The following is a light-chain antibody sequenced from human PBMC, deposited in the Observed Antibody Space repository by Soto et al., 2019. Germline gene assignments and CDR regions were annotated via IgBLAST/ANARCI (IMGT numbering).Light chain of an antibody. CDR1: QSLLHSNGYNY. CDR3: MQALHTPYT. Sequence: DIVMTQSPLSLPVTPGEPASISCRSSQSLLHSNGYNYLDWYLQKPGQSPQLLIYLGSNLASGVRDRFSGNGSGTDFTLKISRVEAEDVGVYYCMQALHTPYTFGQGTKLEIK. CDR2: LGS. J-gene: IGKJ2*01. V-gene: IGKV2-28*01.